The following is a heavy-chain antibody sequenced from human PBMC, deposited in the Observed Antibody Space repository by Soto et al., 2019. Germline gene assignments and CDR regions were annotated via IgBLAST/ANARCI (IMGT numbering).Heavy chain of an antibody. CDR3: ARVRLGPLGYYYYYGMDV. V-gene: IGHV1-69*13. J-gene: IGHJ6*02. CDR2: IIPIFGTA. D-gene: IGHD3-16*01. Sequence: ASVKVSCKASGGTFSSYAISWVRQAPGQGLEWMGGIIPIFGTANYAQKFQGRVTITADESTSTAYMELSSLRSEDTAVYYCARVRLGPLGYYYYYGMDVWGQGTTVTVSS. CDR1: GGTFSSYA.